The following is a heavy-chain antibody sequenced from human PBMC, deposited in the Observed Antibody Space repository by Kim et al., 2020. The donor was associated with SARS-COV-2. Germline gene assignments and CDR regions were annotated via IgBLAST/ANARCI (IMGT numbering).Heavy chain of an antibody. J-gene: IGHJ4*02. CDR2: IGHSGDGT. D-gene: IGHD3-22*01. CDR3: AKGLALAPHSGYYLYPFDY. Sequence: GGSLRLSCTVSGFTFNTHPMSWVRQAPGKGLEWVSVIGHSGDGTYYADSVKGRFIISRDNSQNTLYLRMNSLRAEDTALYYCAKGLALAPHSGYYLYPFDYWGQITQVTVSS. V-gene: IGHV3-23*01. CDR1: GFTFNTHP.